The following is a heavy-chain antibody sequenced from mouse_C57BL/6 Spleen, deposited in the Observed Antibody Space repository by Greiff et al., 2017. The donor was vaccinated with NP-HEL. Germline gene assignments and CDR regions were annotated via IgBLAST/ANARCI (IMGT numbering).Heavy chain of an antibody. D-gene: IGHD1-1*01. Sequence: EVQLVESEGGLVQPGSSMKLSCTASGFTFSDYYMAWVRQVPEKGLEWVANINYDGSSTYYLDSLKSRFIIARDNAKNILYLQMSSLKSEDTATYYCARDPTVGFDYWGQGTTLTVSS. CDR2: INYDGSST. CDR1: GFTFSDYY. CDR3: ARDPTVGFDY. J-gene: IGHJ2*01. V-gene: IGHV5-16*01.